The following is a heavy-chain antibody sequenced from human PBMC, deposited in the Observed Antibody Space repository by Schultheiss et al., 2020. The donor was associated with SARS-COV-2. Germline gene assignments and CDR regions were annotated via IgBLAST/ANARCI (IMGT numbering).Heavy chain of an antibody. J-gene: IGHJ4*02. CDR3: ARGPYDSSGYYYSDELLDY. D-gene: IGHD3-22*01. CDR2: IRSKARNYAT. V-gene: IGHV3-73*01. Sequence: GGSLRLSCVTSGFSFSGSGIYWVRQASGKGLEWVGRIRSKARNYATTYAASVKGRFIISRDESRNTSYLQMNSLRAEDTAVYYCARGPYDSSGYYYSDELLDYWGQGTLVTVSS. CDR1: GFSFSGSG.